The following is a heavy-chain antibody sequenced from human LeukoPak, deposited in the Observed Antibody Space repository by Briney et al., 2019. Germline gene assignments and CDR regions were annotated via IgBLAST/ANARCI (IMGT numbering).Heavy chain of an antibody. D-gene: IGHD1-26*01. CDR1: GFTVSSNY. CDR2: IYSGGST. J-gene: IGHJ4*02. V-gene: IGHV3-53*01. Sequence: PGGSLRLSCAASGFTVSSNYMSWVRQAPWKGLEWVSVIYSGGSTYYADSVKGRFTISRDNSKNTLYLQMNSLRAEDTAVYYCARRSTVGAYYFDYWGQGTLVTVSS. CDR3: ARRSTVGAYYFDY.